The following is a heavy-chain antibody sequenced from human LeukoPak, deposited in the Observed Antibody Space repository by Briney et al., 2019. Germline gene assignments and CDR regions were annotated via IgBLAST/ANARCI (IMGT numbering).Heavy chain of an antibody. D-gene: IGHD6-19*01. CDR2: ISGYNGDT. J-gene: IGHJ4*02. V-gene: IGHV1-18*04. CDR1: GYTLTSYG. CDR3: AREFDSSGWYYFDY. Sequence: ASVKVSCKASGYTLTSYGISWVRQAPGQGLEWMGWISGYNGDTNYAQKLQGRVTMTTDTSTSIAYMELRSLRSDDTAVYYCAREFDSSGWYYFDYWGQGTLVTVSS.